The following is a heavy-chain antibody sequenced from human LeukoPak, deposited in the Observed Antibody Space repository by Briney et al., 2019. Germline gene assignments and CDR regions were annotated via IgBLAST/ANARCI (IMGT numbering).Heavy chain of an antibody. CDR3: ARAPYDSGGYYDYYFDY. V-gene: IGHV4-59*08. Sequence: PSETLSLTCTVSGVSISSYYWSWIRQPPGKGLEWIGYIYYSGSTNYNPSLKSRVTISVDTSKNQFSLKLSSVTAADTAVYYCARAPYDSGGYYDYYFDYWSQGTLLTVSS. CDR1: GVSISSYY. CDR2: IYYSGST. D-gene: IGHD3-22*01. J-gene: IGHJ4*02.